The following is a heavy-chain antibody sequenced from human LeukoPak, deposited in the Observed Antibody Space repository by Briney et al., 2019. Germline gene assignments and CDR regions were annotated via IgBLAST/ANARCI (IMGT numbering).Heavy chain of an antibody. CDR3: ARAPSRITIFGVVIRHADYFDY. CDR1: GYTFTGYY. V-gene: IGHV1-2*02. D-gene: IGHD3-3*01. J-gene: IGHJ4*02. CDR2: INPNSGGT. Sequence: ASVKVSCKASGYTFTGYYMHWVRQAPGQGLEWMGWINPNSGGTNYAQKFQGRVTMTRDTSTSTVYMELSSLRSEDTAVYYCARAPSRITIFGVVIRHADYFDYWGQGTLVTVSS.